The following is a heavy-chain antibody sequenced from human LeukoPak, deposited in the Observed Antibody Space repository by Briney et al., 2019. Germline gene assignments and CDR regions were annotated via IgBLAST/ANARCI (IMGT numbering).Heavy chain of an antibody. Sequence: SETLSLTCTVSGGSISSYYWSWIRQPPGKGLEWIGYIYYSGSTNYNPSLKSRVTISVDTSKNQFSLKLSSVTAADTAVYYCARDLRDSYGYWFDPWGQGTLVTVSS. V-gene: IGHV4-59*12. J-gene: IGHJ5*02. CDR1: GGSISSYY. D-gene: IGHD5-18*01. CDR3: ARDLRDSYGYWFDP. CDR2: IYYSGST.